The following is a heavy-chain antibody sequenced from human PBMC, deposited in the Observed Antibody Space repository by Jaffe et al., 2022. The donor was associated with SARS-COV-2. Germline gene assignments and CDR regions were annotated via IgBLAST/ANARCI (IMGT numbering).Heavy chain of an antibody. CDR2: INHSGST. Sequence: QVQLQQWGAGLLKPSETLSLTCAVYGGSFSGYYWSWIRQPPGKGLEWIGEINHSGSTNYNPSLKSRVTISVDTSKNQFSLKLSSVTAADTAVYYCARGRRYDFWSVPNWFDPWGQGTLVTVSS. J-gene: IGHJ5*02. D-gene: IGHD3-3*01. CDR1: GGSFSGYY. V-gene: IGHV4-34*01. CDR3: ARGRRYDFWSVPNWFDP.